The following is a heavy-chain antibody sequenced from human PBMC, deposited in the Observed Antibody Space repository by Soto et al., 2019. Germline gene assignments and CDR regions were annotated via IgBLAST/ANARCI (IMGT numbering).Heavy chain of an antibody. V-gene: IGHV1-2*04. CDR3: ARGRIAAAGGGSYFDY. D-gene: IGHD6-13*01. Sequence: QVQLVQSGAEVKKPGASVKVSCKASGYTFTGYYMHWVRQAPGQGLEWMGWINPNSGGTNYAQKFQGWVTMTRDTSISTAYMELSRLISDDTAVYYCARGRIAAAGGGSYFDYWGQGTLVTVSS. J-gene: IGHJ4*02. CDR2: INPNSGGT. CDR1: GYTFTGYY.